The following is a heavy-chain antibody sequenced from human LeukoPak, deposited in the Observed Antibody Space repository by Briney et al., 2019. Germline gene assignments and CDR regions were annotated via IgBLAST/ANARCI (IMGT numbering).Heavy chain of an antibody. J-gene: IGHJ6*03. CDR3: ARHSLISAGATDRNYYNYYMDV. Sequence: SETLSLTCTVSGGSISYYYWSWIRQPPGQGLEWIGSIYTSGSTDHNPALKSRVTMLVETSQNQFSLKLSSVTAADTAVYYCARHSLISAGATDRNYYNYYMDVWGKGTTVIVSS. CDR2: IYTSGST. V-gene: IGHV4-4*09. CDR1: GGSISYYY. D-gene: IGHD1-26*01.